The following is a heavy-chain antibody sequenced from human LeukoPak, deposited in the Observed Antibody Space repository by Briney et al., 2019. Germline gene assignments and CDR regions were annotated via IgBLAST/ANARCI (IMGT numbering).Heavy chain of an antibody. CDR3: ARDCSSTSCYRTLDY. D-gene: IGHD2-2*01. V-gene: IGHV3-11*04. J-gene: IGHJ4*02. Sequence: GGSLRLSCAASGFTFSDYYMSWIRQAPGKGLEWVSYISSSGSTIYYADSVKGRFTISRDNAKNSLYLQMNSQRAEDTAVYYCARDCSSTSCYRTLDYWGQGTLVTVSS. CDR1: GFTFSDYY. CDR2: ISSSGSTI.